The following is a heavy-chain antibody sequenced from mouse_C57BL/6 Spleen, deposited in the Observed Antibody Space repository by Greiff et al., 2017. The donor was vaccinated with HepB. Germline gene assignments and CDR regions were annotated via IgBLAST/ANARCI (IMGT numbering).Heavy chain of an antibody. CDR2: IYPGSGST. Sequence: QVQLQQPGAELVKPGASVKMSCKASGYTFTSYWITWVKPRPGQGLEWIGDIYPGSGSTNYNEKFKSKATLTVDTSSSTAYMQLSSLTSEDSAVYYCARGYYGSNWYFDVWGTGTTVTVAS. D-gene: IGHD1-1*01. CDR1: GYTFTSYW. CDR3: ARGYYGSNWYFDV. V-gene: IGHV1-55*01. J-gene: IGHJ1*03.